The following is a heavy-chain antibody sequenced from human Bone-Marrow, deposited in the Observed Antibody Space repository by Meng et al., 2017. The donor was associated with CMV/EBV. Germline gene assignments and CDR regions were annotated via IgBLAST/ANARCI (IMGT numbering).Heavy chain of an antibody. J-gene: IGHJ6*02. Sequence: GGSLRLSCVASGFRLDHYGMTWVRQAPGKGLEWVAGINWNGGSTGYADSVRGRFIISRDNVRKSLYLQMNSLRAGDTSVYYCAKVQWLPMSQNYYHYFRMDVWGQGTTVTVSS. CDR2: INWNGGST. CDR1: GFRLDHYG. V-gene: IGHV3-20*04. D-gene: IGHD5-12*01. CDR3: AKVQWLPMSQNYYHYFRMDV.